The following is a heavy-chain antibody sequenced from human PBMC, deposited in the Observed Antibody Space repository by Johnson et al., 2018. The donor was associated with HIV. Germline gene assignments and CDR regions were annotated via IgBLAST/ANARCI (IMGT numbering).Heavy chain of an antibody. D-gene: IGHD3-3*01. J-gene: IGHJ3*02. Sequence: EWLAVIWKDGQTKYFADSVKGRFTISRDNSKNTLYLQVNSLRAEDTAVYYCARDGDPLDFWALDIWGQGTMVTVSS. CDR3: ARDGDPLDFWALDI. CDR2: IWKDGQTK. V-gene: IGHV3-33*01.